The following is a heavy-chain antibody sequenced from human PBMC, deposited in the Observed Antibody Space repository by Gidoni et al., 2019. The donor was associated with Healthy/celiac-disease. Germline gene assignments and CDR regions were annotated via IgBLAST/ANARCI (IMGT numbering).Heavy chain of an antibody. Sequence: QVQLQQWGAGLLKPSETLSLTCAVYGGSFSGYYWSWIRQPPGKGLEWIGEINHSGSTNYNPSLKSRVTISVDTSKNQFSLKLSSVTAADTAVYYCARVPLKLTVRGDAFDIWGQGTMVTVSS. V-gene: IGHV4-34*01. CDR1: GGSFSGYY. CDR3: ARVPLKLTVRGDAFDI. D-gene: IGHD3-9*01. J-gene: IGHJ3*02. CDR2: INHSGST.